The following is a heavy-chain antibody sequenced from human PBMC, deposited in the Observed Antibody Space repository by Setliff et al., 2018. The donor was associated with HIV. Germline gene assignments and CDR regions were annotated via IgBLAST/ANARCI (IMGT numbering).Heavy chain of an antibody. CDR1: GGSISSYY. V-gene: IGHV4-59*12. D-gene: IGHD3-3*02. CDR2: IYYSGST. CDR3: ARLRVISSSQTFDH. J-gene: IGHJ4*02. Sequence: SETLSLTCTVSGGSISSYYWSWIRQPPGKGLEWIGYIYYSGSTNYNPSLKSRVTISVDTSKNQFSLKLTSVTPADTAVYYCARLRVISSSQTFDHWGQGMLVTVSS.